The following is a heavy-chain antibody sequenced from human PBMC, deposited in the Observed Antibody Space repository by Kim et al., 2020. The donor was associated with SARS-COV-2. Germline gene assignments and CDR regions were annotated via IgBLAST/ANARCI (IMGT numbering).Heavy chain of an antibody. CDR3: ASLGERLLEYSDAFDI. J-gene: IGHJ3*02. V-gene: IGHV4-39*01. Sequence: SETLSLTCTVSGGSISSSSYYWGWIRQPPGKGLEWIGSIYYSGSTYYNPSLKSRVTISVDTSKNQFSLKLSSVTAADTAVYYCASLGERLLEYSDAFDIWGQGTMVTVSS. CDR1: GGSISSSSYY. CDR2: IYYSGST. D-gene: IGHD2-15*01.